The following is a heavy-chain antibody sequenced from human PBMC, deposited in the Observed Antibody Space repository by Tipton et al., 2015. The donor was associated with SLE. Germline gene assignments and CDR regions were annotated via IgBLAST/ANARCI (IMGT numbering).Heavy chain of an antibody. CDR3: AKDQMVQGVPFYYYYYGMDV. CDR2: IRYDGSNK. D-gene: IGHD3-10*01. V-gene: IGHV3-30*02. CDR1: GFTFSSYG. J-gene: IGHJ6*02. Sequence: SLRLSCAASGFTFSSYGMHWVRQAPGKGLEWVAFIRYDGSNKYYADSVKGRFTISRDNSKNTLYLQMNSLRAEDTAVYYCAKDQMVQGVPFYYYYYGMDVWGQGTTVTVSS.